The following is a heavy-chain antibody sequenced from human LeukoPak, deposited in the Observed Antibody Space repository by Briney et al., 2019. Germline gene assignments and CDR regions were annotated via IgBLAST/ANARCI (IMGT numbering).Heavy chain of an antibody. CDR3: ARDSRIAAAGTCWFDP. V-gene: IGHV1-18*01. J-gene: IGHJ5*02. CDR2: ISAYNFNT. D-gene: IGHD6-13*01. Sequence: ASVKVSCKASGYTFTSYGISWVRQAPGQGLEWMGWISAYNFNTNYAQKFQGRVTITADKSTSTAYMELSSLRSEDTAVYYCARDSRIAAAGTCWFDPWGQGTLVTVSS. CDR1: GYTFTSYG.